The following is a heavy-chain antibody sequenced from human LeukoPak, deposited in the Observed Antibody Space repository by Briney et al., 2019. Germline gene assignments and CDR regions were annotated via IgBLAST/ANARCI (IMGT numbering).Heavy chain of an antibody. Sequence: GGSLRLSCAASGFTFSSYGMHWVRQAPGKGLEWVAVISYDGSNKYYADSVKGRFTISRDNSKNTLYPQMNSLRAEDTAVYYCAKDPGGSYPYFDYWGQGTLVTVSS. CDR2: ISYDGSNK. D-gene: IGHD1-26*01. V-gene: IGHV3-30*18. J-gene: IGHJ4*02. CDR3: AKDPGGSYPYFDY. CDR1: GFTFSSYG.